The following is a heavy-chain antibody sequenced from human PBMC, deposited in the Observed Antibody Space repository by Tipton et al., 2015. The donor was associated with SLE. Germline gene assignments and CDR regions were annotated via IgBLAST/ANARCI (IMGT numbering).Heavy chain of an antibody. CDR3: AGTVEDYYGSARDWFDP. CDR1: GGSFSGYY. Sequence: TLSLTCAVYGGSFSGYYWSWIRQPPGKGLEWIGEINHSGSTNYNPSLKSRVTISVDTSKNQFSLKLSSVTAADTAVYYCAGTVEDYYGSARDWFDPWGQGALVTVSS. CDR2: INHSGST. V-gene: IGHV4-34*01. J-gene: IGHJ5*02. D-gene: IGHD3-10*01.